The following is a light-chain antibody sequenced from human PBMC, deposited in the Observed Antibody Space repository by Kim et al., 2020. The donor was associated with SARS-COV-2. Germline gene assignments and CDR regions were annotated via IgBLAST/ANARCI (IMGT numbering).Light chain of an antibody. CDR3: QEYNNWPTLS. J-gene: IGKJ4*01. V-gene: IGKV3D-15*01. Sequence: SPGEGATLSCRASHSATTNLAWYQQKAGQAPRLLIYGASIRASGIPARFSGSGSGTDFTLTISSLQSEDSAVYYCQEYNNWPTLSFGGGTKVEIK. CDR1: HSATTN. CDR2: GAS.